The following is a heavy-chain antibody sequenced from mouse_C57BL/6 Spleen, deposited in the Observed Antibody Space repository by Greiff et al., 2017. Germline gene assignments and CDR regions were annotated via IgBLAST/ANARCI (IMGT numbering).Heavy chain of an antibody. CDR1: GYAFSSSW. CDR3: ARSAITTVVVDY. Sequence: QVQLKQSGPELVKPGASVKISCKASGYAFSSSWMNWVKQRPGKGLEWIGRIYPGDGDTNYNGKFKGKATLTADKSSSTAYMQLSSLTSEDAAVYVCARSAITTVVVDYWGQGTTLTVSS. J-gene: IGHJ2*01. D-gene: IGHD1-1*01. V-gene: IGHV1-82*01. CDR2: IYPGDGDT.